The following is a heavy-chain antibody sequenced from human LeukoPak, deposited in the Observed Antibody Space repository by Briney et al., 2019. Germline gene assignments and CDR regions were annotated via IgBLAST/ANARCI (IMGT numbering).Heavy chain of an antibody. V-gene: IGHV4-4*02. CDR3: ASTYLDSSSYYPDAFDF. J-gene: IGHJ3*01. D-gene: IGHD3-22*01. CDR1: GGSLSRNW. Sequence: PSETLSLTCAVSGGSLSRNWWSWVRQPPGKGLEWIGEIFHTGNTNYNPSLKTRVTISLDTSKNQFSLMLHSVTAADTALYYCASTYLDSSSYYPDAFDFWGQGIMVTVSS. CDR2: IFHTGNT.